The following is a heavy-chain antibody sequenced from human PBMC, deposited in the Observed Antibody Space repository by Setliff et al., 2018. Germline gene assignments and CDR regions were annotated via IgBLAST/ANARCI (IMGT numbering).Heavy chain of an antibody. CDR1: GYTFTSYD. CDR3: ARAELLWFGGFDP. CDR2: MKPNSGNT. V-gene: IGHV1-8*02. D-gene: IGHD3-10*01. Sequence: ASVKVSCKASGYTFTSYDINWVRQATGQGLGWMGWMKPNSGNTGYAQKFQGRVTMTRNTSISTAYMELSSLRSEDTAVYYCARAELLWFGGFDPWGQGTLVTVSS. J-gene: IGHJ5*02.